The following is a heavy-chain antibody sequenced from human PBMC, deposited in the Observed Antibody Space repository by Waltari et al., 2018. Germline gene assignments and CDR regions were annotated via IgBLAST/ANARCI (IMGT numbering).Heavy chain of an antibody. Sequence: QLQLQQSGPGLVKPSESPSLTCTVPGDSMSSSYWWSWVRQSPGKGLEWIGQINRSGRTNYHPAFETRVIVSIDTSNNQFSLKFPSATAADTAVYYCARDRGRGIYLDSWGQGTLVTVSP. CDR1: GDSMSSSYW. D-gene: IGHD2-15*01. V-gene: IGHV4-4*02. CDR3: ARDRGRGIYLDS. J-gene: IGHJ4*02. CDR2: INRSGRT.